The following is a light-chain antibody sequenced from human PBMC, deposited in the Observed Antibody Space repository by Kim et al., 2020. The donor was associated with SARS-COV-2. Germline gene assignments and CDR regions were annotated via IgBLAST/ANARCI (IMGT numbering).Light chain of an antibody. J-gene: IGKJ2*03. CDR3: MQGLQRLYS. CDR2: EVS. Sequence: LVMTQTPFSLSVTPGQPASISCKSSQSLLHSDGKISLYWYLQKPGQPPQLLIYEVSKRFSGVPERFSGSGSGTDFTLKISRVEAEDVGLYYCMQGLQRLYSFGQGTKLEI. V-gene: IGKV2D-29*01. CDR1: QSLLHSDGKIS.